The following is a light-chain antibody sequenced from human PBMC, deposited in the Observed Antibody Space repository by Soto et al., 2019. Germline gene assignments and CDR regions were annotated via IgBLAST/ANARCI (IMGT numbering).Light chain of an antibody. J-gene: IGLJ2*01. CDR1: SSNIGKKY. V-gene: IGLV1-47*01. CDR2: KNN. Sequence: QSVLTQPPSASGTLGQMITISCSLSSSNIGKKYVYWYQQFPGTAPKLPIYKNNHRPSGVPDRFSGSKSGTSASLAISGLRSEDEADYYCASWDDTLSGRLFGGGTKLTVL. CDR3: ASWDDTLSGRL.